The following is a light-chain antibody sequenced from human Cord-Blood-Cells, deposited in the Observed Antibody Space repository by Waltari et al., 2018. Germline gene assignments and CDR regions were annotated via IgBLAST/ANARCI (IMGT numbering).Light chain of an antibody. V-gene: IGLV2-14*01. Sequence: QSALTQPASVPGSPGQSITISCTGTSSDVGGYNYVSWYQQHPGKAPKLMIYDASNRPSGVSKRFSGSKSGNTASLTISGLQAEDEADYYCSSYTSSSTLVFGGGTKLTVL. CDR3: SSYTSSSTLV. CDR2: DAS. CDR1: SSDVGGYNY. J-gene: IGLJ3*02.